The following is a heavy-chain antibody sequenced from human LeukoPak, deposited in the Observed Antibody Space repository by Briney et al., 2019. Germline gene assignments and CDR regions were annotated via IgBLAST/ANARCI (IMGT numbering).Heavy chain of an antibody. CDR2: IYYSGST. D-gene: IGHD1-26*01. V-gene: IGHV4-59*01. CDR3: ARDRSGSSGDYGMDV. J-gene: IGHJ6*02. CDR1: GGSFSGYY. Sequence: SETLSLTCAVYGGSFSGYYWSWIRQPPGKGLEWIGYIYYSGSTNYNPSLKGRVTISVDTSKNQFSLKLSSVTAADTAVYYCARDRSGSSGDYGMDVWGQGTTVTVSS.